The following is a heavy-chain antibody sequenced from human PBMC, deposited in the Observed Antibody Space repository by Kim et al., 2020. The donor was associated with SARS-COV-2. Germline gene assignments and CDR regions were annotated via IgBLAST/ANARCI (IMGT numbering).Heavy chain of an antibody. D-gene: IGHD2-2*01. V-gene: IGHV1-46*01. J-gene: IGHJ4*02. CDR3: ARAGGIVPAAH. CDR2: SP. Sequence: SPSYAQKLQGRVSMTWDTSTSTVYMELSSLRSEDTAVYYCARAGGIVPAAHWGQGTLVIVSS.